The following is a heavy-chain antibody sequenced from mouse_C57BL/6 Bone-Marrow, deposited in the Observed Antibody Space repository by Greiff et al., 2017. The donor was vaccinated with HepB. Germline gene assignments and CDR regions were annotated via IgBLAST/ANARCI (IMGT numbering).Heavy chain of an antibody. Sequence: VQLQQSGPGLVQPSQSLSITCTVSGFSLTSYGVHWVRQSPGKGLEWLGVIWSGGSTDYNAAFISRLCISKDNSKSQVFFKMNSLQADDTSIYYCARGKWGVNYGFAYWGQGTLVTVSA. CDR1: GFSLTSYG. J-gene: IGHJ3*01. V-gene: IGHV2-2*01. CDR3: ARGKWGVNYGFAY. CDR2: IWSGGST. D-gene: IGHD2-4*01.